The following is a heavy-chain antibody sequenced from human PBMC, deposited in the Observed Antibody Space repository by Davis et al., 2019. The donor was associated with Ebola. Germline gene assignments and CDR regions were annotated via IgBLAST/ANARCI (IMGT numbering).Heavy chain of an antibody. Sequence: GESLKISCAASGFTFTSYWMAWVRLTPGKGLEWVANIKEDGSETYYMDSVKGRFTISRDNAEKSLYLQMNSLRAEDPALYYCVRDATRGGDFDYWGQGTLVTVSS. V-gene: IGHV3-7*03. J-gene: IGHJ4*02. CDR2: IKEDGSET. CDR1: GFTFTSYW. D-gene: IGHD2-15*01. CDR3: VRDATRGGDFDY.